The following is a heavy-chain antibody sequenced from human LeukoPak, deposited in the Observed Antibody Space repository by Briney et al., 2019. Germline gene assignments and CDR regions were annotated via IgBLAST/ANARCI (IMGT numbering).Heavy chain of an antibody. CDR2: IYYSGST. J-gene: IGHJ5*02. Sequence: SEILSLTCTVSGGSISSYYWSWIRQPPGKGLEWIGYIYYSGSTNYNPSLKSRVTISVDTSKNQFSLKLSSVTAADTAVYYCARDRKGFDPWGQGTLVTVSS. CDR1: GGSISSYY. V-gene: IGHV4-59*01. CDR3: ARDRKGFDP.